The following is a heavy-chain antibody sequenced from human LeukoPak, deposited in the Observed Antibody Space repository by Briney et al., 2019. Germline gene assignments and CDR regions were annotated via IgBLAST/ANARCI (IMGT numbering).Heavy chain of an antibody. D-gene: IGHD3-22*01. V-gene: IGHV3-23*01. CDR3: AKEGYDSSGYYHWFDP. CDR1: GFTFSSYS. Sequence: GGSLRLSCAASGFTFSSYSMNWVRQAPGKGLEWVSGISGSGGSTYYADSVKGRFTISRDNSKNTLYLQMNILRAEDTAVYYCAKEGYDSSGYYHWFDPWGQGTLVTVSS. J-gene: IGHJ5*02. CDR2: ISGSGGST.